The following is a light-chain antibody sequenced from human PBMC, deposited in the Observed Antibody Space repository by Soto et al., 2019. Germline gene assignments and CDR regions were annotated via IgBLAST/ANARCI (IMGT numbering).Light chain of an antibody. CDR3: QQYGSSSGIT. J-gene: IGKJ5*01. CDR2: GAS. CDR1: QSVRSN. Sequence: EIVMTQSPATLSVSPGERATLSFRASQSVRSNLAWYQQKPGQSPRLLIYGASTRATGIPARFSGSGSGTQFTLTISSLQSEDFAVYYCQQYGSSSGITFGQGTRLEIK. V-gene: IGKV3-15*01.